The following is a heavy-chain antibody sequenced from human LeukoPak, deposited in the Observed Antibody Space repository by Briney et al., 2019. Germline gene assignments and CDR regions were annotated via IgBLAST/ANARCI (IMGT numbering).Heavy chain of an antibody. V-gene: IGHV1-18*01. D-gene: IGHD3-10*01. Sequence: GASVKVSCKASGYTFTSYGITWVRQAPGQGLEWMGWISVDNGNTNYAQKFQGRLTMTADTSTSTAYMDLRSLRSDDTAVYYCARGWFPGSGSRYNSFDYWGQGTLVTVSS. CDR2: ISVDNGNT. CDR1: GYTFTSYG. CDR3: ARGWFPGSGSRYNSFDY. J-gene: IGHJ4*02.